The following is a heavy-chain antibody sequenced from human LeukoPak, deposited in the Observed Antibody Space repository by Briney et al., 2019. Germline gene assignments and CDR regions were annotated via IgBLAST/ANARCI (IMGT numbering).Heavy chain of an antibody. CDR3: AKGHYYGSGSLDY. J-gene: IGHJ4*02. CDR1: GFTFSSYG. CDR2: IGGRDGST. Sequence: GGSLRLSCAASGFTFSSYGMSWVRQAPGKGLEWVSAIGGRDGSTYYADSVKGRFTISRDNSKNTLYVQMNSLRAEDTAVYYCAKGHYYGSGSLDYWGQGTLVTVPS. D-gene: IGHD3-10*01. V-gene: IGHV3-23*01.